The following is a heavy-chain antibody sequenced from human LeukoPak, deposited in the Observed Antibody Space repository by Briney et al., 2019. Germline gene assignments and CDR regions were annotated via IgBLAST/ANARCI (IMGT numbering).Heavy chain of an antibody. D-gene: IGHD3-10*02. CDR1: GFTVSSNY. V-gene: IGHV3-53*01. J-gene: IGHJ6*04. CDR3: AELGITMIGGV. CDR2: IYSGGST. Sequence: GGSLRLSCTASGFTVSSNYMSWVRQAPGKGLEWVSVIYSGGSTYYADSVKGRFTISRDNSKNTLYLQMNSLRAEDTAVYYCAELGITMIGGVWGKGTTVTISS.